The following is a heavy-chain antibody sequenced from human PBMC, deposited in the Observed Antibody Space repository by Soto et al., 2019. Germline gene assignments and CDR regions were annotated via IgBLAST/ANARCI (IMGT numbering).Heavy chain of an antibody. V-gene: IGHV3-7*04. Sequence: EVQLVESGGGLVQPGGSLRLSCAASGFTFSSYWMSWVRQAPGKGLEWVANIKEDGSERYYVVSVKGRFTISRDNAKNSRYLQMNSLRAEDTAVYYCARATGADKEDYWGQGTLVTVSS. CDR3: ARATGADKEDY. CDR1: GFTFSSYW. CDR2: IKEDGSER. J-gene: IGHJ4*02. D-gene: IGHD3-10*01.